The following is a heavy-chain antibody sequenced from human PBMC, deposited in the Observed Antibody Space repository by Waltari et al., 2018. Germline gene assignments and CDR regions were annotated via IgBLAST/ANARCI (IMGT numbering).Heavy chain of an antibody. J-gene: IGHJ1*01. D-gene: IGHD3-10*01. V-gene: IGHV4-39*07. CDR1: GRSISSSSYY. CDR3: ARGSLWFGELFPAEYFQH. CDR2: IYYSGST. Sequence: QLQLQESGPGLVKPSETLSRTYTVSGRSISSSSYYWGWTRQPPGKGLEWIGSIYYSGSTYYNPSLKSRVTISVDTSKNQFSLKLSSVTAADTAVYYCARGSLWFGELFPAEYFQHWGQGTLVTVSS.